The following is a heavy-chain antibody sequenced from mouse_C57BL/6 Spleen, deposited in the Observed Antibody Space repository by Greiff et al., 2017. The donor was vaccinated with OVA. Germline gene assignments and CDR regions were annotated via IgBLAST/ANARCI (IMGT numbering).Heavy chain of an antibody. CDR3: ARFDDYDGVAY. CDR2: INPNNGGT. J-gene: IGHJ3*01. Sequence: EVQVVESGPELVKPGASVKIPCKASGYTFTDYNMDWVKQSHGKSLEWIGDINPNNGGTIYNQKFKGKATLTVDKSSSTAYMELRSLTSEDTAVYYCARFDDYDGVAYWGQGTLVTVSA. D-gene: IGHD2-4*01. CDR1: GYTFTDYN. V-gene: IGHV1-18*01.